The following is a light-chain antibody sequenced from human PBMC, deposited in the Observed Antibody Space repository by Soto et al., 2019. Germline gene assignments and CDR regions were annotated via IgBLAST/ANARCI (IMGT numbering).Light chain of an antibody. V-gene: IGLV2-14*01. Sequence: VLTQPASVSGSPGQSITISCTGTSSDVGGYKYVSWHQLHPGKAPKLIIYEVSNRPSGVSNRFSGSKSGNTASLTISGLQAEDEADYYCSSYSRSTAYVFGTGTKVTVL. CDR1: SSDVGGYKY. CDR2: EVS. J-gene: IGLJ1*01. CDR3: SSYSRSTAYV.